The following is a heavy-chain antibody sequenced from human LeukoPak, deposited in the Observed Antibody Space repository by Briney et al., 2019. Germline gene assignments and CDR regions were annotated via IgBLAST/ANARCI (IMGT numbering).Heavy chain of an antibody. J-gene: IGHJ5*02. V-gene: IGHV4-34*01. CDR2: INHSGST. CDR1: GGSFSGYY. CDR3: AGGRIAARKNWFDP. D-gene: IGHD6-6*01. Sequence: SETLSLTCAVYGGSFSGYYWSWIRQPPGKGLEWIGEINHSGSTNYNPSLKSRVTISVDTSKNQFSLKLSSVTAADTAVYYCAGGRIAARKNWFDPWGQGTLVTVSS.